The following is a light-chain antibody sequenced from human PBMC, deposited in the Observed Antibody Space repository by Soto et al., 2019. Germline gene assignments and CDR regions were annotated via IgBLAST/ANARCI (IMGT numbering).Light chain of an antibody. J-gene: IGKJ3*01. CDR1: QTIGTY. Sequence: DIQMTQSPSSLSASVGDRVTITCRASQTIGTYLNWYQQTPGKAPKHLIYVASSLQSGVPSRFSGRGSGTDFTLTISSLQPEDFATYYCQQSFTTPFTFGPGTKVDIK. CDR3: QQSFTTPFT. V-gene: IGKV1-39*01. CDR2: VAS.